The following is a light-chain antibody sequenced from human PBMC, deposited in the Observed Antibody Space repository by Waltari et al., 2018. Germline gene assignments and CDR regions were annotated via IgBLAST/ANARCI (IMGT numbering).Light chain of an antibody. V-gene: IGLV2-14*03. CDR3: ASYTSSSLI. CDR1: SSDIGLYNY. CDR2: DVS. Sequence: QSALTQPASVSGSPGQSITISCTGTSSDIGLYNYVSWYQQHPDRDPKLLIFDVSNRPSGFPTRFSGSKSGNTASLTITGLQAEDEADYYCASYTSSSLIFGGGTKLTVL. J-gene: IGLJ2*01.